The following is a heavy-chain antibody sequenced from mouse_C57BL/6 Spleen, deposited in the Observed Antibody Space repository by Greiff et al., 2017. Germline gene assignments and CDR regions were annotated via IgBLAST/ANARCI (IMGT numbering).Heavy chain of an antibody. V-gene: IGHV1-7*01. CDR2: INPSSGYT. CDR3: AYYYYGSDAMDY. D-gene: IGHD1-1*01. CDR1: GYTFTSYW. J-gene: IGHJ4*01. Sequence: VQLQQSGAELAKPGASVKLSCTASGYTFTSYWMHWVKQRPGQGLEWIGYINPSSGYTKYNQKFKDKATLTADKSSSTAYMQLSSLTYEDSAVYYCAYYYYGSDAMDYWGQGTSVTVSS.